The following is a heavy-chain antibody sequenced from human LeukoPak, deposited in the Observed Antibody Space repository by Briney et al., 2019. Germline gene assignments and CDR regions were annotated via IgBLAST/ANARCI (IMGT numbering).Heavy chain of an antibody. CDR1: GDSISLYY. CDR3: ARVGGYDYEYYFDY. J-gene: IGHJ4*02. V-gene: IGHV4-59*01. Sequence: PSETLSLTCTVSGDSISLYYWSWIRQPPGKGLEWIGYIYYTGSTKSNPSLKSRVTISVDTSKNQFSLKLSSVTAADTAVYYCARVGGYDYEYYFDYWGQGTLVTVSS. CDR2: IYYTGST. D-gene: IGHD5-12*01.